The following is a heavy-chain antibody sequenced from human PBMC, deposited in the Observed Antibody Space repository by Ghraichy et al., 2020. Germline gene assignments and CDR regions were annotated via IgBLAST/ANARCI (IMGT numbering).Heavy chain of an antibody. V-gene: IGHV3-48*03. D-gene: IGHD4-17*01. Sequence: GGSLRLSCAASGFTFSSYEMNRVRQAPGKGLEWVSYISSSGSTIYYADSVKGRFTISRDNAKNSLYLQMNSLRAEDTAVYYCARGGVGTTVTPGWFDPWGQGTLVTVSS. CDR2: ISSSGSTI. CDR3: ARGGVGTTVTPGWFDP. CDR1: GFTFSSYE. J-gene: IGHJ5*02.